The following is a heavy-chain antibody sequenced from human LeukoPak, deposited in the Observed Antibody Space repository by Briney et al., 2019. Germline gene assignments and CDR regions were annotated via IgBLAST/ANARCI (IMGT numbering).Heavy chain of an antibody. CDR3: AKDHTLDRGVYAGFDY. CDR1: GFTFSDYW. V-gene: IGHV3-7*01. J-gene: IGHJ4*02. D-gene: IGHD3-10*01. CDR2: IKQDGSEG. Sequence: GGSLRLSCAASGFTFSDYWMTWVRQAPGKGLEWVANIKQDGSEGYYVDSVKGRFTISRDSSKNTLYLQMNSLRAEDTAVYYCAKDHTLDRGVYAGFDYWGQGTLVTVSS.